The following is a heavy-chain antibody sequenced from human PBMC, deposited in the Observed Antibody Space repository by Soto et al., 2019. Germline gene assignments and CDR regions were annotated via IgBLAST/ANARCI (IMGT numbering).Heavy chain of an antibody. CDR1: GFTFSSYG. CDR2: ISYDGSNK. CDR3: AKDLPASS. J-gene: IGHJ5*02. Sequence: HPGGSLRLSCAASGFTFSSYGMHWVRQAPGKGLEWVAVISYDGSNKYYADSVKGRFTISRDNSKDTLYLQMNSLRAEDTAVYYCAKDLPASSWGQGTLVTVSS. V-gene: IGHV3-30*18.